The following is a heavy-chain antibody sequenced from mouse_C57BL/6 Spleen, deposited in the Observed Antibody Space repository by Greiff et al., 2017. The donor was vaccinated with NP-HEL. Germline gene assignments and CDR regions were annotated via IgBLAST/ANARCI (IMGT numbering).Heavy chain of an antibody. CDR2: IWSGGST. Sequence: VKLQESGPGLVQPSQSLSITCTVSGFSLTSYGVHWVRQSPGKGLEWLGVIWSGGSTDYNAAFISRLSISKDNSKSQVFFKMNSLQADDTAIYYCARNGGRTMVTRYFDVWGTGTTVTVSS. CDR3: ARNGGRTMVTRYFDV. D-gene: IGHD2-2*01. J-gene: IGHJ1*03. V-gene: IGHV2-2*01. CDR1: GFSLTSYG.